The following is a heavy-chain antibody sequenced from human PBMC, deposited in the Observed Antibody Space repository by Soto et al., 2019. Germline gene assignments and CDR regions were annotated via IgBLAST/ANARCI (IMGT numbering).Heavy chain of an antibody. J-gene: IGHJ4*02. CDR3: AKDLIYGYNSGRPFDS. D-gene: IGHD6-19*01. CDR1: GFTFSSFA. V-gene: IGHV3-23*01. Sequence: EVQLLESGGGLVQPGGSLRLSCAASGFTFSSFAMSWVRQAPGKGLEWVSAIGSRGDSTYYADSVKGRFTISRDNSKNSVSLQRISLRAEDKAVYYCAKDLIYGYNSGRPFDSWGQGTLVTVSS. CDR2: IGSRGDST.